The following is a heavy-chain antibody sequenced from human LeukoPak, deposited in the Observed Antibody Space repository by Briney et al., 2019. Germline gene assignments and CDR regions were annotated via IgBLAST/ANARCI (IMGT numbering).Heavy chain of an antibody. D-gene: IGHD4-17*01. CDR3: ARVYYGDYGGGFDP. Sequence: SETLFLTCTVSGGSISSGGYYWSWIRQHPGKGLEWIGYIYYSGSTYYNPSLKSRVTISVDTSKNQFSLKLSSVTAADTAVYYCARVYYGDYGGGFDPWGQGTLVTVSS. CDR2: IYYSGST. V-gene: IGHV4-31*03. CDR1: GGSISSGGYY. J-gene: IGHJ5*02.